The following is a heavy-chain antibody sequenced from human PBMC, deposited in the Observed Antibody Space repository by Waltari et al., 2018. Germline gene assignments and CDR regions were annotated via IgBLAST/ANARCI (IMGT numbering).Heavy chain of an antibody. CDR3: ARHATYYDFWSGHLGALDI. V-gene: IGHV4-59*08. D-gene: IGHD3-3*01. Sequence: QVQLQESGPGLVKPSETLSVTCIVSGASTSSYYWSWLRQPPGKGLEWIGSMYYSGSPNYNPSLKSRVTISVDTLKTQVSLRLSSVTAADTAVYYCARHATYYDFWSGHLGALDIWGQGTMVTVSS. J-gene: IGHJ3*02. CDR1: GASTSSYY. CDR2: MYYSGSP.